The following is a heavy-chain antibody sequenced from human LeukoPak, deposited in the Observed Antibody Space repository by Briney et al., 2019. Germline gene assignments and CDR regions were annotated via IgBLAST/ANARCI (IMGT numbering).Heavy chain of an antibody. V-gene: IGHV4-59*08. CDR3: ARGSWSSSIDY. CDR1: GGSISSYY. J-gene: IGHJ4*02. D-gene: IGHD6-6*01. CDR2: IYYSGST. Sequence: SETLSLTCTVSGGSISSYYWSWIRQPPGKGLEWIGYIYYSGSTDYNPSLKSRVTISVDTSKNQFSLKLSSVTAADTAVYYCARGSWSSSIDYWGQGTLVTVSS.